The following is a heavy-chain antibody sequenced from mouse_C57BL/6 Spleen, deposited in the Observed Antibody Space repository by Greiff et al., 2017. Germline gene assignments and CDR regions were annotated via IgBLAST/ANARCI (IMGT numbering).Heavy chain of an antibody. CDR1: GYTFTSYG. D-gene: IGHD2-12*01. Sequence: QVQLQQSGAELARPGASVKLSCKASGYTFTSYGISWVKQRTGQGLEWIGEIYPRSGNTYYNEKFKGKATLTADKSSSTAYMELRSLKSEDSAVYFCARSYNYDDGTGFDYWGQGTTLTVSS. J-gene: IGHJ2*01. CDR3: ARSYNYDDGTGFDY. CDR2: IYPRSGNT. V-gene: IGHV1-81*01.